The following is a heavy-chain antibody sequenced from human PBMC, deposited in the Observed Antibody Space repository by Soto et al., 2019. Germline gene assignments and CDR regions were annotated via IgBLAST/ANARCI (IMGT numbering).Heavy chain of an antibody. J-gene: IGHJ6*02. CDR2: IYYSGST. CDR3: ARDKLTMVRGVTKNYGMDV. V-gene: IGHV4-59*01. D-gene: IGHD3-10*01. CDR1: GGSISSYY. Sequence: PSETLSLTCTVSGGSISSYYWSWIRQPPGKGLEWIGYIYYSGSTNYNPSLKSRVTISVDTSKNQFSLKLSSVTAAAPAVYYCARDKLTMVRGVTKNYGMDVGGQGTTVTVSS.